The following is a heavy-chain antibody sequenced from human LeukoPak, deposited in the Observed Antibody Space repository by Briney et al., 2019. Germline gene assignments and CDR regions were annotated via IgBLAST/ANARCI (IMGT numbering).Heavy chain of an antibody. D-gene: IGHD1-26*01. V-gene: IGHV3-33*01. CDR1: GFTFSSYG. CDR2: IWYDGSNK. CDR3: ARAGISAADAFDI. J-gene: IGHJ3*02. Sequence: QPGRSLRLSCAASGFTFSSYGMHWVRQAPGKGLEWVAVIWYDGSNKYYVDSVKGRFTISRDNSKNTLYLQMNSLRAEDTAVYYCARAGISAADAFDIWGQGTMVTVSS.